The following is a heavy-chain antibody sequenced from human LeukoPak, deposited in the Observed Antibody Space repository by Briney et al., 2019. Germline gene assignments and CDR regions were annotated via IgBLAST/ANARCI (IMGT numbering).Heavy chain of an antibody. CDR2: INPNSGGT. Sequence: ASVKVSCKASGYTFTGYYMHWVRQAPGQGLEWMVWINPNSGGTNYAQKFQGRVTMTRDTSISTAYMELSRPRSDDTAVYYCARVLMSSWYEVYYFDYWGQGTLVTVSS. CDR1: GYTFTGYY. V-gene: IGHV1-2*02. D-gene: IGHD6-13*01. J-gene: IGHJ4*02. CDR3: ARVLMSSWYEVYYFDY.